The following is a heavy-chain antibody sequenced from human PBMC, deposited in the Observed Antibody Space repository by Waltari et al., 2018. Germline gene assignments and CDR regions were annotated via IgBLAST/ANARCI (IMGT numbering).Heavy chain of an antibody. CDR3: ATYIGASVGTAAFDV. V-gene: IGHV4-39*01. Sequence: QLQLQESGPGLVKPSATLALTCRVSGDAITTNSHYWCWIRQLPGQGLECFGTISYNGATYSSPSLRVRPTLSRDTTMNQLSLKLGSVTAADTAVYYCATYIGASVGTAAFDVWGQGTMVTVSS. D-gene: IGHD5-12*01. CDR2: ISYNGAT. CDR1: GDAITTNSHY. J-gene: IGHJ3*01.